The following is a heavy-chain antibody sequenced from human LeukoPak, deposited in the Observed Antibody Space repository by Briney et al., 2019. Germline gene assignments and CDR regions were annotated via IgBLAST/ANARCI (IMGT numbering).Heavy chain of an antibody. Sequence: GGSLRLSCAASGFTVSSNYMSWVRQAPGKGLEWVSVIYSGGGTFYADSVRGRFTISRDNSKNTLYLQMNSLRVEDTAVYYCARAMRGYSYILEHWGQGTLVTVSS. CDR2: IYSGGGT. J-gene: IGHJ4*02. CDR3: ARAMRGYSYILEH. D-gene: IGHD5-18*01. CDR1: GFTVSSNY. V-gene: IGHV3-53*01.